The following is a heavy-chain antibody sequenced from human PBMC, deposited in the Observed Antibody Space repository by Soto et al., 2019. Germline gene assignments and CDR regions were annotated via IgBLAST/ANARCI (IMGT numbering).Heavy chain of an antibody. J-gene: IGHJ4*02. CDR3: ARDGNLSSSYGDFDY. CDR1: GGAFNNYG. V-gene: IGHV1-69*01. CDR2: IIPLFSTT. Sequence: QVELVQSGAEVKKPGSSVRVSCKASGGAFNNYGFTWVRQASGQGLEWMGQIIPLFSTTHYAQKFQGRVSITADGSTSTVHMKLSSLTSEDTAVYYCARDGNLSSSYGDFDYWGQGTLVIVSS. D-gene: IGHD6-6*01.